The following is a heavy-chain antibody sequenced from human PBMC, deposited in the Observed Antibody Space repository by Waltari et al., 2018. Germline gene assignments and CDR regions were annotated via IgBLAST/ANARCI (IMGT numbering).Heavy chain of an antibody. D-gene: IGHD3-16*01. CDR3: ARDPGDGIFDY. CDR1: GFTVSSTY. J-gene: IGHJ4*02. CDR2: SCSGGRT. V-gene: IGHV3-53*01. Sequence: ELQLVVSGVGLIQPGGSLRLSCAASGFTVSSTYMSWVRQAPGKGWGWVAVSCSGGRTYYADSVKDRFTISRDNAKNTLYLQMNSLRAEDTAVYYCARDPGDGIFDYWGQGTLVTVSS.